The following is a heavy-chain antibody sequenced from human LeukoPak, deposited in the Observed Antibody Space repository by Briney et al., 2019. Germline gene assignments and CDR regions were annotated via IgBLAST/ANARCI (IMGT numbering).Heavy chain of an antibody. CDR2: ISGSGSST. CDR1: GFTFSTYA. J-gene: IGHJ6*02. V-gene: IGHV3-23*01. D-gene: IGHD6-25*01. Sequence: GGSLRLSCAASGFTFSTYAMTWVRQAPGKGLEWVSGISGSGSSTYYADSVKGRFTISRDNAKNSLYLQMNSLRAEDTAVYYCARDGAATRTYYYYGMDVWGQGTTVTVSS. CDR3: ARDGAATRTYYYYGMDV.